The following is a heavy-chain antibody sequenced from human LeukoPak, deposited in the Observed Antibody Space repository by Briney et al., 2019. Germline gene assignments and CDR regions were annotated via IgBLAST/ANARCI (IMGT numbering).Heavy chain of an antibody. V-gene: IGHV4-59*08. Sequence: SETLSLTCTVSGASMSNYYWSWIRQPPGKRPEWMAYISDSGSDIYNPSLKSRVAISVDTSKNQFSLKVTSVTAADTAEYYCARHRGFYDSSGYFLPYCFDCWGQGTLVSVSS. J-gene: IGHJ4*02. CDR3: ARHRGFYDSSGYFLPYCFDC. CDR2: ISDSGSD. D-gene: IGHD3-22*01. CDR1: GASMSNYY.